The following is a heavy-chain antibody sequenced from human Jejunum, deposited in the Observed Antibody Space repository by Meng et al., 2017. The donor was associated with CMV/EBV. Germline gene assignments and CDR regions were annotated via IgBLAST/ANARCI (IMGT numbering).Heavy chain of an antibody. CDR1: GASFSGYY. D-gene: IGHD3-22*01. CDR3: ARYNYDSGGSLDY. J-gene: IGHJ4*02. Sequence: CAVYGASFSGYYWSWVRQPPGKGLEWIGEAIHTGSTNYNPSLQSRVTISVDTSKNQFSLKLNSVTAADTAVYYCARYNYDSGGSLDYWGQGALVTVSS. V-gene: IGHV4-34*12. CDR2: AIHTGST.